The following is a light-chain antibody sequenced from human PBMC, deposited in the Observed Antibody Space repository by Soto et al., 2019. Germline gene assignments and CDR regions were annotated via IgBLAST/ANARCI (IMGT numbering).Light chain of an antibody. J-gene: IGKJ1*01. V-gene: IGKV1-5*01. Sequence: DIKLTQSPSTLSASVGDSVTITCRASQNIDTSLAWYQHKPGKAPKLLMFDVSNLESGVPSRFSGSGSGTEFTLIISSVHSDDFATYYCQQYDYSRTFGLGTKVDIK. CDR2: DVS. CDR3: QQYDYSRT. CDR1: QNIDTS.